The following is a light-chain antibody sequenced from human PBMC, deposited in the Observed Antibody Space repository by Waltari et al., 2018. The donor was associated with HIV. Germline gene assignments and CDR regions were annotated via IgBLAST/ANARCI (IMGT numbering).Light chain of an antibody. CDR2: GAS. J-gene: IGKJ4*01. CDR3: QQIKSVPLT. Sequence: EIVMTQSPATLSVSPGERATLSCRASQSVSSNLAWYQQKPGQAPRLLIYGASTRATGIPARFSGSGSGTEFTLTINSLQPEDFATYYCQQIKSVPLTFGGGTKVDMK. V-gene: IGKV3-15*01. CDR1: QSVSSN.